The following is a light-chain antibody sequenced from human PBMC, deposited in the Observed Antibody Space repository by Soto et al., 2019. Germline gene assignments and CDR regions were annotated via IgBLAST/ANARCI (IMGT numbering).Light chain of an antibody. V-gene: IGLV1-44*01. CDR2: GNN. CDR1: GSNT. CDR3: ATWDDSLTAFYV. J-gene: IGLJ1*01. Sequence: GSNTVNWYQQLPGTAPKLLIYGNNQRPSGVPDRFSGSKSGTSASLAISGLQSEDEADYYCATWDDSLTAFYVFGTGTKVTVL.